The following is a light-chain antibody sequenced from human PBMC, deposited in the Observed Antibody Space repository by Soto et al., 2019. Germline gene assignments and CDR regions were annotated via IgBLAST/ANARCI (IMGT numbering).Light chain of an antibody. CDR2: GAS. V-gene: IGKV3-15*01. CDR1: QSVSSN. Sequence: ERGMMQSPATVSVSPGERATLSCRASQSVSSNSAWYQQKPGQAPRLLIYGASTRATGIPARFSGSGSGTEFTLTISSLQSEDFAVYYCQQYNNWPPYTFGQGTKLEIK. CDR3: QQYNNWPPYT. J-gene: IGKJ2*01.